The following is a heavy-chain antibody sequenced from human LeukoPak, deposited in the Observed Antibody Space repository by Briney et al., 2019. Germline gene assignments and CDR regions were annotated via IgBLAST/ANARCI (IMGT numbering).Heavy chain of an antibody. V-gene: IGHV3-30*03. CDR2: ILYDVSNK. J-gene: IGHJ4*02. CDR3: ATYDSWSGYNIAY. CDR1: GFTFSSSG. Sequence: PGGSLRLSGAASGFTFSSSGMHWARQAPGKGLGWVAVILYDVSNKYYADSVKGRFTITRDNAENSLYLQMNSLKVEDTAIYYCATYDSWSGYNIAYWGQGTLVTVSS. D-gene: IGHD3-3*01.